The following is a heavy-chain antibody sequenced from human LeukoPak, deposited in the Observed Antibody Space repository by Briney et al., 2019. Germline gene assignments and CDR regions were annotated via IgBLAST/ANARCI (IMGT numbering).Heavy chain of an antibody. Sequence: PGGSLRHSCAASAYTYRNLGMHWAPQAPGKGLEWMADISYEGNNKYNADSVKGRFTISRDNSKNTRYLQMYSLRDEDTAVYYCAKDQKACSGSFKYYFDYWGQGALVTVSS. V-gene: IGHV3-30*18. CDR2: ISYEGNNK. D-gene: IGHD3-10*02. J-gene: IGHJ4*02. CDR1: AYTYRNLG. CDR3: AKDQKACSGSFKYYFDY.